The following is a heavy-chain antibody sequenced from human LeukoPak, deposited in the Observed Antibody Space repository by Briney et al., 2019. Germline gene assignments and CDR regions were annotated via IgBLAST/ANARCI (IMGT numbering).Heavy chain of an antibody. J-gene: IGHJ4*02. Sequence: SETLSLTCTASGDPIISDTYYWGWIRQPPGKGLEWIGTIYYSGSTYYNQSLKSRVTISVDTSKNQFSLKLSSVTAADTAVYYCARDGYNPIDYWGQGTLVTVSS. CDR3: ARDGYNPIDY. CDR1: GDPIISDTYY. V-gene: IGHV4-39*02. D-gene: IGHD5-24*01. CDR2: IYYSGST.